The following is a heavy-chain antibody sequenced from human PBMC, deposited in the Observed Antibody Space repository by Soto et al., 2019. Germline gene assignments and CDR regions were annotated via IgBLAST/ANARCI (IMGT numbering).Heavy chain of an antibody. J-gene: IGHJ4*02. V-gene: IGHV3-15*01. CDR3: TVRHSGSYFGYFDY. D-gene: IGHD1-26*01. Sequence: EVQLVESGGGLVKPGGSLRLSCAASGFTFSNAWMTWVRQAPGKGLEWVGRIKSKTDGETTDYAAPGKGRFTISRDDSKNTLYLQMNSLKTEDTAVYFCTVRHSGSYFGYFDYWGQGTLVTVSS. CDR1: GFTFSNAW. CDR2: IKSKTDGETT.